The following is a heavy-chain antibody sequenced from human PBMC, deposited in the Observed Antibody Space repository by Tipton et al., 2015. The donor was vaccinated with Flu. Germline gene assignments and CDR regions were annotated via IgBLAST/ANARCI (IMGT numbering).Heavy chain of an antibody. J-gene: IGHJ4*02. CDR2: IYYSGIT. V-gene: IGHV4-61*01. D-gene: IGHD2-8*01. CDR1: GGSIASGSYY. CDR3: ARVRRNEYATTHAFDN. Sequence: TLSLTCTVSGGSIASGSYYWSWIRQPPGKGLEWIGYIYYSGITNSNPSLKSRITMSVDTSKSQLSLNLTSVTAADTAVYYCARVRRNEYATTHAFDNWGEGALVTVSS.